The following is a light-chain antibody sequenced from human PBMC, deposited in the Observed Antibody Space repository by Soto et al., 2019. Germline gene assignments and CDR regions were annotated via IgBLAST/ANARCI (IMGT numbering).Light chain of an antibody. CDR1: QGIGNA. J-gene: IGKJ1*01. CDR3: QHYNSYSGT. CDR2: GAS. V-gene: IGKV1-17*01. Sequence: IQMTQSPSSLSASVGDRVTISCRASQGIGNALGWYQQKPGKPPKVLIYGASNLQSGVSSRFSGSGSGTEFTLTISSLQPDDFTTYYCQHYNSYSGTFGQGTKVDIK.